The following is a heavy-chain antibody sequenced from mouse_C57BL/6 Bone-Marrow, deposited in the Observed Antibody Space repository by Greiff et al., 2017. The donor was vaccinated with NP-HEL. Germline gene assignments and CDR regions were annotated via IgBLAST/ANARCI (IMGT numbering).Heavy chain of an antibody. CDR3: ASAYYSNYWYFDV. Sequence: EVKVVESGGGLVQPGESLKLSCESNEYEFPSHDMSWVRKTPEKRLELVAAINSDGGSTYYPDTMERRFIISRDNTKKTLYLQMSSLRSEDTALYYCASAYYSNYWYFDVWGTGTTVTVSS. J-gene: IGHJ1*03. CDR1: EYEFPSHD. CDR2: INSDGGST. D-gene: IGHD2-5*01. V-gene: IGHV5-2*01.